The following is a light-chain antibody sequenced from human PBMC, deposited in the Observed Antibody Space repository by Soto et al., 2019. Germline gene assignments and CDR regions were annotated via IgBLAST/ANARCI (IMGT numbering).Light chain of an antibody. CDR2: EVN. J-gene: IGLJ3*02. CDR3: SSSIGGRTWV. V-gene: IGLV2-23*02. Sequence: QSALTQPASVSGSPGQWITISCTGTSSDVGSYDRVSWYQQYPGKAPTLMIYEVNKRPSGISNRFSGSKSGNTASLTISGLQAEDEADYYCSSSIGGRTWVFGGGTKVTVL. CDR1: SSDVGSYDR.